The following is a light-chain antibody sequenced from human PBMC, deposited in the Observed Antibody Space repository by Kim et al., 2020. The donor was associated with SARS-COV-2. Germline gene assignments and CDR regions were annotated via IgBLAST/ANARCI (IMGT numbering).Light chain of an antibody. CDR2: QHN. V-gene: IGLV3-1*01. Sequence: SYELTQPPSVSVSPGQTATIICSGDKLGHKYVSWYQQRPGQSPVVVIYQHNKRPSGIPERFSGSDSGNTATLTISGTQAVDEADYYCQAWDSSTAVFGGGTQLTVL. CDR3: QAWDSSTAV. CDR1: KLGHKY. J-gene: IGLJ3*02.